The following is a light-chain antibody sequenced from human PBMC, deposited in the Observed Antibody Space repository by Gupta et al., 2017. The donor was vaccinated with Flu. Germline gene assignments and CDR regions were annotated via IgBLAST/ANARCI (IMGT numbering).Light chain of an antibody. CDR3: QQYYSTPFT. J-gene: IGKJ3*01. CDR2: WAS. CDR1: QSVLYSSNNKNY. Sequence: DIVMTQSPDSLAVSLGERATINCKSSQSVLYSSNNKNYLAWYQQKPGQPPKLLIYWASTRESGVPDRFSGGGSGTDFTLTISSLQAEDVAVYYCQQYYSTPFTFGHGTXVDIK. V-gene: IGKV4-1*01.